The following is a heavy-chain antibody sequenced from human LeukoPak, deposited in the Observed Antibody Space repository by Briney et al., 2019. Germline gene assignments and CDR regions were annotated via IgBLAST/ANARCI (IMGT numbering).Heavy chain of an antibody. CDR1: GFTFSNYV. CDR2: ISGSGGST. Sequence: GGSLRLSCAASGFTFSNYVMSWVRQAPGKGLKWVSTISGSGGSTYYADSVMGRFTISRDNSKNTLYLEMNSLRAEDTAVYYCAKDPIWWNYFDYWGQGTLVTVSS. CDR3: AKDPIWWNYFDY. V-gene: IGHV3-23*01. D-gene: IGHD2-8*02. J-gene: IGHJ4*02.